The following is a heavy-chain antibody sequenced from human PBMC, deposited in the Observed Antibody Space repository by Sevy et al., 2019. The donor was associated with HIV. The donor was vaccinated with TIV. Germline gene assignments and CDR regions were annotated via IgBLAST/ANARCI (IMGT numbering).Heavy chain of an antibody. Sequence: SETLSLTCAVYGGSFSGYYWSWIRQPPGKGLEWIGEINHSGSTNYNPSLKSRVTISVDTSKNQFSLKLSSVTAADTAGYYCARALYCSSTSCQEGGYYYYGMDVWGQGTTVTVSS. V-gene: IGHV4-34*01. D-gene: IGHD2-2*01. CDR1: GGSFSGYY. CDR3: ARALYCSSTSCQEGGYYYYGMDV. CDR2: INHSGST. J-gene: IGHJ6*01.